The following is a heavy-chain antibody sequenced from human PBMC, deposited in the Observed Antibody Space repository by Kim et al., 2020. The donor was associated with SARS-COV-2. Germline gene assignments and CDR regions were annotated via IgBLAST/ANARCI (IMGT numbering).Heavy chain of an antibody. Sequence: SVKGRFTISRDNAKNSLYLQMNSLRAEDTAVYYCARDERHSSSWGNWFDPWGQGTLVTVSS. V-gene: IGHV3-11*06. J-gene: IGHJ5*02. CDR3: ARDERHSSSWGNWFDP. D-gene: IGHD6-13*01.